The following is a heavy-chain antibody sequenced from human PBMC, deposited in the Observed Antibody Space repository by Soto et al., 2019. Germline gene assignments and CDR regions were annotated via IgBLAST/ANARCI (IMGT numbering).Heavy chain of an antibody. CDR1: GFTFSSYS. CDR3: ASGWYCSSTSCSYFYY. Sequence: GGSLRLSCAASGFTFSSYSMNWVRQAPGKGLEWVSYISSSSSTIYYADSVKGRFTISRDNAKNSLYLQMNSLRAEDTAVYYCASGWYCSSTSCSYFYYWGQEPLVIV. J-gene: IGHJ4*01. D-gene: IGHD2-2*01. CDR2: ISSSSSTI. V-gene: IGHV3-48*01.